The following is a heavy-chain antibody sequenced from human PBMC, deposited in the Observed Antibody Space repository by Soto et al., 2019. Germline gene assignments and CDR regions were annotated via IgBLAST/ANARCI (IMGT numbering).Heavy chain of an antibody. Sequence: EVQLLESGGGLVQPGGSLTLSCAASGFTFIDYTMSWVRQAPGKVLECISVILSDYNTYYAGSVRGRFTISRDNSKNTLYLEMNSLRAEDTAVYYCARRYNGYFGYWGQGALVTVSS. CDR2: ILSDYNT. CDR1: GFTFIDYT. D-gene: IGHD5-18*01. V-gene: IGHV3-23*03. J-gene: IGHJ4*02. CDR3: ARRYNGYFGY.